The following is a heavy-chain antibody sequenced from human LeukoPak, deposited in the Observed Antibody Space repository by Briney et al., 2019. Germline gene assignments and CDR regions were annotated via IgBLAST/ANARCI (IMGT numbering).Heavy chain of an antibody. CDR3: ARARDDFTIFGVVIYFDY. J-gene: IGHJ4*02. Sequence: PSGTLSLTCAVSGGSISSSNWWSWVRQPPGKGLEWIGEIYHSGSTNYNPSLKSRVTISVDKSKNQVSLKLSSVTAADTAVYYCARARDDFTIFGVVIYFDYWGQGTLVTVSS. D-gene: IGHD3-3*01. CDR1: GGSISSSNW. V-gene: IGHV4-4*02. CDR2: IYHSGST.